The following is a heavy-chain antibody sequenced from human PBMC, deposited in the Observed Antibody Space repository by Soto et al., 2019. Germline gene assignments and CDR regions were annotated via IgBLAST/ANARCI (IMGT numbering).Heavy chain of an antibody. V-gene: IGHV5-51*01. J-gene: IGHJ4*02. CDR2: IYPGDSDT. CDR3: ALTYYYDSSGYYYFDY. D-gene: IGHD3-22*01. CDR1: GYSFTSYW. Sequence: GESLKISCKGSGYSFTSYWIVWVRQMPGKGLEWMGIIYPGDSDTRYSPSFQGQVPISADKSISTAYLQWSSLKASDTAMYYCALTYYYDSSGYYYFDYWGQGTLVTVSS.